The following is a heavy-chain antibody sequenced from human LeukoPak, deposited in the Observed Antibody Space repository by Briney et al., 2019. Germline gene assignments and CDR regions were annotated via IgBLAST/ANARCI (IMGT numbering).Heavy chain of an antibody. CDR2: IYYSGST. CDR3: ARQRVGLSGWFDY. CDR1: GGSISRYY. Sequence: SETLSLTCTVSGGSISRYYWSWIRQPPGKGLEWIGYIYYSGSTNYNPSLKSRVTISVDTSKNHFSLKLSSVTAADTAVYYCARQRVGLSGWFDYWGQGTLVTVSS. J-gene: IGHJ4*02. D-gene: IGHD6-19*01. V-gene: IGHV4-59*08.